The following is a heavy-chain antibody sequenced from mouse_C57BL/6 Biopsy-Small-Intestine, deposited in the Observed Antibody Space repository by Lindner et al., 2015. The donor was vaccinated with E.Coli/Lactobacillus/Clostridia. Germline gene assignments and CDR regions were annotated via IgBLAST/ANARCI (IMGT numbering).Heavy chain of an antibody. D-gene: IGHD1-1*01. CDR2: IYPGSGNT. CDR3: ARVASYYYGSSYGEYFDV. J-gene: IGHJ1*03. CDR1: GYSFTSYY. Sequence: VQLQESGPELVKPGASVKISCKASGYSFTSYYIHWVKQRPGQGLEWIGWIYPGSGNTKYNEKFKGKATLTADTSSSTAYMQLSSLTSEDSAVYFCARVASYYYGSSYGEYFDVWGTGTTVTVSS. V-gene: IGHV1-66*01.